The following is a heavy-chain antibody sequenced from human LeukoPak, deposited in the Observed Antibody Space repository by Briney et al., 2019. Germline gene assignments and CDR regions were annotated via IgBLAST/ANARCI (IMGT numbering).Heavy chain of an antibody. CDR2: ISSSGSTI. CDR1: GFTFSSYA. CDR3: ARTSNPYYDSNLPAEYFQH. Sequence: GGSLRLSCAASGFTFSSYAMSWVRQAPGKGLEWVSYISSSGSTIYYADSVKGRFTISRDNAKNSLYLQMNSLRAEDTAVYYCARTSNPYYDSNLPAEYFQHWGQGTLVTVSS. V-gene: IGHV3-48*04. J-gene: IGHJ1*01. D-gene: IGHD3-22*01.